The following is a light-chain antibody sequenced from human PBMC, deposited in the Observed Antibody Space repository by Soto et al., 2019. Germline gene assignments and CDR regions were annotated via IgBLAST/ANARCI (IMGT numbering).Light chain of an antibody. V-gene: IGKV2-28*01. J-gene: IGKJ5*01. CDR2: FGS. Sequence: EIVMTQSPLTLPVTPGEPASISCRSSQSLLYNNTYNYLDWYVQKPGQSPQLLIYFGSNRAPGVPDRFSGSGSGTDFTLKISRVEADDVGVYYCMQRIEFPITFGQGTRLEIK. CDR3: MQRIEFPIT. CDR1: QSLLYNNTYNY.